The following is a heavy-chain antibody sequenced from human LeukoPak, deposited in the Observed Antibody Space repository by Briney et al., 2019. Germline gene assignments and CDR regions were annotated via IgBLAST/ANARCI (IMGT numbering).Heavy chain of an antibody. CDR1: GYTFTSYY. CDR3: ARGGLRYFDWLPRTRAHNWFDP. V-gene: IGHV1-46*01. J-gene: IGHJ5*02. CDR2: INPSGGST. Sequence: GASVKVSCKASGYTFTSYYMHWVRQAPGQGLEWMGIINPSGGSTSYAQKFQGRVTMTRDTSTSTVYMELSSLRSEDTAVYYCARGGLRYFDWLPRTRAHNWFDPWGQGALVTVSS. D-gene: IGHD3-9*01.